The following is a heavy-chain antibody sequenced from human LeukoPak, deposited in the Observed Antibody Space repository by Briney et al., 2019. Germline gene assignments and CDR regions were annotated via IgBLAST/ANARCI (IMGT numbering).Heavy chain of an antibody. Sequence: GASVKVSCKASGYTFTSYYMHWVRQAPGQGLEWMGIINPSGGSTSYAQKFQGRVTMTRDTSTSTVYMELSSLRSEDTAVYYCARGELGITMIVVVITDPFDYWGQGTLVTVSS. J-gene: IGHJ4*02. D-gene: IGHD3-22*01. CDR1: GYTFTSYY. CDR2: INPSGGST. CDR3: ARGELGITMIVVVITDPFDY. V-gene: IGHV1-46*01.